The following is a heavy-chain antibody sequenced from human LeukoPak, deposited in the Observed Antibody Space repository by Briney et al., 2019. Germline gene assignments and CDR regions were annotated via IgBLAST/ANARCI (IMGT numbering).Heavy chain of an antibody. D-gene: IGHD2-2*01. J-gene: IGHJ4*02. CDR3: ARDHCSSTSCYPDY. CDR2: ISDSGST. V-gene: IGHV4-59*12. CDR1: GGSFSSYY. Sequence: PSETLSLTCTVSGGSFSSYYWSWIRQPPGKGLEWIGYISDSGSTNYNSSLKSRVTISVDTSKTHFSLKLRSVTAADTAVYYCARDHCSSTSCYPDYWGQGTLVTVSS.